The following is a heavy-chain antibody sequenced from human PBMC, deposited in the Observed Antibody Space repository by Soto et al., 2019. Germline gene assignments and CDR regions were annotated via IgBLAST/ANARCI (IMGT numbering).Heavy chain of an antibody. Sequence: LVWVVIIKSGTEGGTADYAAPVKGRITISRDDSKNTVYLQMNSLKTEDPAVYYCSSGNYRDLLTFYHDVDYWG. CDR3: SSGNYRDLLTFYHDVDY. CDR2: IKSGTEGGTA. J-gene: IGHJ4*01. V-gene: IGHV3-15*01. D-gene: IGHD3-9*01.